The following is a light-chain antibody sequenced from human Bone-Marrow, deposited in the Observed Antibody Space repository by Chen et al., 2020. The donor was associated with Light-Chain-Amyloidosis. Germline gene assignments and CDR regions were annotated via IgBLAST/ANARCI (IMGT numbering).Light chain of an antibody. CDR3: CSYAGTYTFFV. CDR1: ISDVGGYNY. V-gene: IGLV2-11*01. CDR2: GVS. Sequence: QSALTQSRSVSGSPRQSVAISCTGTISDVGGYNYVSWYQQHPGKAPKLIIYGVSERPSGVPARFSGSKSGNTASLTISGLQAEDEADYYGCSYAGTYTFFVFGTGTKVTVL. J-gene: IGLJ1*01.